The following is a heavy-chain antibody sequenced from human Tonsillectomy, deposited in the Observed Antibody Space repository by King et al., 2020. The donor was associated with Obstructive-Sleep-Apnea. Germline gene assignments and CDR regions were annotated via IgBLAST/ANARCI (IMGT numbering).Heavy chain of an antibody. CDR2: IYYSGST. J-gene: IGHJ4*02. D-gene: IGHD3-22*01. CDR3: SRVVSRYYDSSGAQPPSFFDY. Sequence: VQLQESGPGLVKPSETLSLTCTVSGGSISSYYWSWIRQPPGKGLEWIGYIYYSGSTNYNPSLKSRVTISVDTSKNQFSLKLSPVTAADTSVDYCSRVVSRYYDSSGAQPPSFFDYWGQGTLVTVSS. CDR1: GGSISSYY. V-gene: IGHV4-59*01.